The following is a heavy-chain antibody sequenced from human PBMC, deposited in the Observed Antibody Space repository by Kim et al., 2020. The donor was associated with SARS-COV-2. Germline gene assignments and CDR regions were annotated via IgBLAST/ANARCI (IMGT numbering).Heavy chain of an antibody. CDR2: ITDSGGRT. CDR1: GFTFSNYG. J-gene: IGHJ4*02. V-gene: IGHV3-23*01. D-gene: IGHD1-7*01. Sequence: GGSLRLSCAVSGFTFSNYGMSWVRQAPGKGLEWVSTITDSGGRTFYADSVKGRFTISRDNSKNMLYLQMNSLRAEDTAVYYCAKRPAGNYGQFDYWGQGT. CDR3: AKRPAGNYGQFDY.